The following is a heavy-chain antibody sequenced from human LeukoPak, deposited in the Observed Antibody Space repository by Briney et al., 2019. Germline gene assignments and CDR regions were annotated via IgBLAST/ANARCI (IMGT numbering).Heavy chain of an antibody. V-gene: IGHV5-51*01. CDR3: ASHDGITTLSFDY. CDR2: IYPGESDT. J-gene: IGHJ4*02. D-gene: IGHD4-11*01. Sequence: GASLKISCKGSGYSFTSYWIGWVRQMPGKGLEWMGIIYPGESDTRYSPSFQGRVTISADKSISTAYLQWSSLKASDTAMYYCASHDGITTLSFDYWGQGTLVTVSS. CDR1: GYSFTSYW.